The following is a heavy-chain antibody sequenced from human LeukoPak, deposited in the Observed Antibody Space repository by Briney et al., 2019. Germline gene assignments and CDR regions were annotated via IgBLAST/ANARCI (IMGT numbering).Heavy chain of an antibody. J-gene: IGHJ6*01. CDR3: AIAAQVSSSPYLFI. CDR1: TLTLNNHD. Sequence: GGSLRLSCAVSTLTLNNHDKHCVSQIPGKGLEWVAFIPYDGSSKYYADPVKGRFAISRDNSKNTLYLQMNSLRAEDTAVYYCAIAAQVSSSPYLFICGKGTPVIVSS. V-gene: IGHV3-30*02. D-gene: IGHD6-25*01. CDR2: IPYDGSSK.